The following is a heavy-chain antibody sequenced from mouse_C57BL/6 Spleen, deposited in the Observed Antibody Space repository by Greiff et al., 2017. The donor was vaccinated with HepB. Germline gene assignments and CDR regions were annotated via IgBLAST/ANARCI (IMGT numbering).Heavy chain of an antibody. CDR1: GFTFSDYY. D-gene: IGHD1-1*02. Sequence: EVKVVESEGGLVQPGRSMKLSCTASGFTFSDYYMAWVRQVPEKGLEWVANINYDGSSTYYLDSLKSRFIISRDNAKNILYLQMSSLKSEDTATYYCARVWSYAMDYWGQGTSVTVSS. CDR3: ARVWSYAMDY. J-gene: IGHJ4*01. CDR2: INYDGSST. V-gene: IGHV5-16*01.